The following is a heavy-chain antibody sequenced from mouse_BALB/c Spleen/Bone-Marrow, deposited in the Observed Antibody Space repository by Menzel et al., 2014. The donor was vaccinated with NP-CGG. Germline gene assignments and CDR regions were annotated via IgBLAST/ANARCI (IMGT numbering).Heavy chain of an antibody. CDR2: IWADGST. CDR3: ARADGSGYAMDY. V-gene: IGHV2-6-7*01. J-gene: IGHJ4*01. Sequence: VQLQQSGPGLVAPSQSLSITCTVSGFSLTGFGVNWVRQPPGKGLEWLGMIWADGSTDYNSALRSRLSTSKANSKNQVFFKMNSLQTDDTASYYCARADGSGYAMDYWGQGTSVTVSS. CDR1: GFSLTGFG. D-gene: IGHD2-3*01.